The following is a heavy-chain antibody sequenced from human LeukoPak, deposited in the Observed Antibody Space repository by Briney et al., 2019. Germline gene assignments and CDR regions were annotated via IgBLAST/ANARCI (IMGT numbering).Heavy chain of an antibody. CDR1: GGSITSYY. CDR3: ARRAPYSYEWSTLDY. D-gene: IGHD5-18*01. CDR2: IYYSGST. Sequence: SETLSLTCTVSGGSITSYYWSWIRQPPGKGLEWIGYIYYSGSTNYNPSLKSRVTISVDTSKNQFSLKLSSVTAADTAVYYCARRAPYSYEWSTLDYWGQGTLVTVSS. V-gene: IGHV4-59*08. J-gene: IGHJ4*02.